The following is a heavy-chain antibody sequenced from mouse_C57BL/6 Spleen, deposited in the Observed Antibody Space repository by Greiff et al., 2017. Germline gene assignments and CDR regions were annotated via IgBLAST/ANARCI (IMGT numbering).Heavy chain of an antibody. CDR1: GYTFTDYE. CDR3: TRHDYYGTAWFAY. D-gene: IGHD1-1*01. Sequence: QVQLQQSGAELVRPGASVTLSCKASGYTFTDYEMHWVKQTPVHGLEWIGAIDPETGGTAYNQKFKGKAILTADKSSSTAYMELRSLTSEDSAVYYCTRHDYYGTAWFAYWGQGTLVTVSA. J-gene: IGHJ3*01. CDR2: IDPETGGT. V-gene: IGHV1-15*01.